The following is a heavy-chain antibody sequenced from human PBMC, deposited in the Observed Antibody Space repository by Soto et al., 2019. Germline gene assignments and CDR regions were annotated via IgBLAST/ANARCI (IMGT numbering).Heavy chain of an antibody. CDR2: MNPNSGNT. V-gene: IGHV1-8*01. CDR3: ASGQAGAREVGSKSDYYYGLEV. Sequence: ASVKVSCKASGYTFTSYDINWVRQATGEGLEWMGWMNPNSGNTGYAQKFQGRVTMTRNTSISTAYMELSSLRSEDTAVYFCASGQAGAREVGSKSDYYYGLEVWGQGTTVTVS. D-gene: IGHD3-10*01. CDR1: GYTFTSYD. J-gene: IGHJ6*02.